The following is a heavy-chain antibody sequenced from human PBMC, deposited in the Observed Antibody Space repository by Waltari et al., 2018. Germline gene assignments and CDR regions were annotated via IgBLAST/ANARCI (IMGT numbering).Heavy chain of an antibody. CDR2: ISGSGGRT. CDR1: GFTFSSYA. CDR3: AKEAAAGGMRGSSAIDY. J-gene: IGHJ4*02. V-gene: IGHV3-23*01. D-gene: IGHD6-13*01. Sequence: EVQLLESGGGLVQPGGSLRLSCAASGFTFSSYAMSWVRQAPGRGLEWVYAISGSGGRTNYADSVKGRFAISRDNSKIALYLQMNNLRAEDPAVYYCAKEAAAGGMRGSSAIDYWGQGTLVTVSS.